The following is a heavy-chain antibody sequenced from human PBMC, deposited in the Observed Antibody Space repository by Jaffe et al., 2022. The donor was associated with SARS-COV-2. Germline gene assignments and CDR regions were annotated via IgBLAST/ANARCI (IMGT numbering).Heavy chain of an antibody. CDR3: ASPSGPLWFGEILNSY. D-gene: IGHD3-10*01. Sequence: LQLQESGPGLVKPSETLSLTCTVSGGSISSSSSYWGWIRQPPGKGLEWIGSIHYSGNTYYNPSLKSRVTISVDTSKNLFSLRVSSVIAADTAVYYCASPSGPLWFGEILNSYWGQGTLVTVSS. V-gene: IGHV4-39*01. J-gene: IGHJ4*02. CDR1: GGSISSSSSY. CDR2: IHYSGNT.